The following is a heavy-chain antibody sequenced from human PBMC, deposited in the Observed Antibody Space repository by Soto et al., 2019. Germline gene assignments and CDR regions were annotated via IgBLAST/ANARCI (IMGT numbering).Heavy chain of an antibody. CDR2: IKSKTDGGTP. CDR1: GFTFSNAW. Sequence: GGSLRLSCAASGFTFSNAWINWVRQAPGKGLEWVGRIKSKTDGGTPDYAAPVKGRFAISRDDSKNMVYLQMTSLKTEDTGIYFCTTDSYSSIIVVRFDYWGQGTLVTVSS. J-gene: IGHJ4*02. D-gene: IGHD3-22*01. V-gene: IGHV3-15*07. CDR3: TTDSYSSIIVVRFDY.